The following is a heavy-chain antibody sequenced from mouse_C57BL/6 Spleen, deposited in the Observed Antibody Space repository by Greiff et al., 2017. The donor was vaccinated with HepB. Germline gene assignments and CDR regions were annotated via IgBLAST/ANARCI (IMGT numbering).Heavy chain of an antibody. V-gene: IGHV3-6*01. CDR2: ISYDGSN. CDR1: GYSITSGYY. D-gene: IGHD1-1*01. CDR3: ARDHYYGSSYGYYAMDY. J-gene: IGHJ4*01. Sequence: EVQLQQSGPGLVKPSQSLSLTCSVTGYSITSGYYWNWIRQFPGNKLEWMGYISYDGSNNYNPSLKNRIPITRDTSKNQFFLKLNSVTTEDTATYYCARDHYYGSSYGYYAMDYWGQGTSVTVSS.